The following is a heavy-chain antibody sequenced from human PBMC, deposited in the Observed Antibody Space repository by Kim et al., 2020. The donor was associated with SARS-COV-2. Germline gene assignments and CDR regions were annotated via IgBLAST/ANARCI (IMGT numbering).Heavy chain of an antibody. CDR1: GGTFSSYA. J-gene: IGHJ6*02. CDR2: IIPIFGTA. Sequence: SVKVSCKASGGTFSSYAISWVRQAPGQGLEWMGGIIPIFGTANYAQKFQGRVTITADESTSTAYMELSSLRSEDTAVYYCARGPRGGRYYYYYGMDVWGQGTTVTVSS. D-gene: IGHD3-10*01. CDR3: ARGPRGGRYYYYYGMDV. V-gene: IGHV1-69*13.